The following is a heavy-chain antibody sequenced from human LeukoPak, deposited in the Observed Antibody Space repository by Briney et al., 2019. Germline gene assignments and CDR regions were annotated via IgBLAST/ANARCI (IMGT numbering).Heavy chain of an antibody. J-gene: IGHJ4*02. CDR2: IYYSGST. D-gene: IGHD6-19*01. CDR1: GDSISSSGYY. V-gene: IGHV4-39*02. CDR3: ARDPKEGSGWPHFDY. Sequence: PSETLSLTCTVSGDSISSSGYYWGWIRQPPGKGLEWIGSIYYSGSTYYNPSLKSRVTISVDTSKNQFSLRLNSLTAADTAVYYCARDPKEGSGWPHFDYWGQGTLVTVSS.